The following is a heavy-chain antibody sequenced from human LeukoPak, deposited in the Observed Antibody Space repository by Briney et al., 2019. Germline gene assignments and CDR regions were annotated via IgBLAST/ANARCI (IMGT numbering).Heavy chain of an antibody. J-gene: IGHJ4*02. CDR1: GFTFSDYY. D-gene: IGHD6-13*01. Sequence: GSLRLSCAASGFTFSDYYMDWVRQPPGKGLEWIGSIYHSGNTYYNPSLKSRLTISVDTSKNQFSLKLSSVAAADTAVYYCARQQPELDYWGQGTLVTVSS. CDR2: IYHSGNT. V-gene: IGHV4-38-2*01. CDR3: ARQQPELDY.